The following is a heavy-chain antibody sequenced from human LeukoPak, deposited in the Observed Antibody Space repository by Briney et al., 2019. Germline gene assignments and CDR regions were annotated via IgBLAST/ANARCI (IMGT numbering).Heavy chain of an antibody. D-gene: IGHD3-10*01. CDR3: ARGYFPGSGSPGLFDY. CDR1: GFTFSSYA. J-gene: IGHJ4*02. Sequence: GGSLRLSCAASGFTFSSYAMHWVRQAPGKGLEWVAVISYDGSNKYYADSVKGRFTISRDNSKNTLYLQMNSLRAEDTAVYYCARGYFPGSGSPGLFDYWGQGTLVTVSS. CDR2: ISYDGSNK. V-gene: IGHV3-30*04.